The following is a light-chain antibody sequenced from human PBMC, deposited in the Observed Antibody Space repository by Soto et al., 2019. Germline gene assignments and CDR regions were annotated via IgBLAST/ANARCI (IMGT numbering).Light chain of an antibody. CDR2: EGS. CDR1: SSDVGSYNL. Sequence: QSALTQPASVSGSPGQSITISCTGTSSDVGSYNLVSWYQQHPGKAPKLMIYEGSKRPSGVSNRFSGSKSGNTASLTISGLQDADEADYYCCSYAGSSTHVVFGGGTQLTVL. V-gene: IGLV2-23*01. CDR3: CSYAGSSTHVV. J-gene: IGLJ2*01.